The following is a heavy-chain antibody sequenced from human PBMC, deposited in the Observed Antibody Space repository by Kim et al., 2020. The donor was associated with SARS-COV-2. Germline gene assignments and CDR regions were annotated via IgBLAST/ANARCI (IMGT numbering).Heavy chain of an antibody. J-gene: IGHJ1*01. CDR3: ARGGDYGSSFQH. D-gene: IGHD3-10*01. V-gene: IGHV4-59*13. CDR1: DGSINTYY. Sequence: SETLSLTCNVSDGSINTYYWSWIRQPPGKGLEWIGYIYYSGSANYNPSLKSRVSISVDTSKNRISLPLTSVTAADTAVYYCARGGDYGSSFQHWGQGILVTVSS. CDR2: IYYSGSA.